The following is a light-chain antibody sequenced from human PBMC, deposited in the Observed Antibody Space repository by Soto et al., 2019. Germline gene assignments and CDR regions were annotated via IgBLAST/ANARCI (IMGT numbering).Light chain of an antibody. CDR2: EVS. CDR1: SIDVGAYNY. J-gene: IGLJ3*02. Sequence: QSVLTQPASVSGSPGQSITISCTGTSIDVGAYNYVSWYQQHPGKAPKLMIYEVSNRPSGVSNRFSGSKSANTASLTISGLQAGDEADYYCSSYTSSSTWLFGVGTKLTVL. CDR3: SSYTSSSTWL. V-gene: IGLV2-14*03.